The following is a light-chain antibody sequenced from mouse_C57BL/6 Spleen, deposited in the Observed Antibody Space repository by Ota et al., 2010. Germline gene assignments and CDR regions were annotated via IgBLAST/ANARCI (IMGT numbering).Light chain of an antibody. CDR3: HQWSSNPYT. V-gene: IGKV4-59*01. CDR2: DTS. Sequence: QIVLTPVSSNHVCIPRGEGHLDLQCLLKCTLHALVPTEVRHLPQRWIFDTSKLASGVPARFSGSGSGTSYSLTISTMEAEDAATYYCHQWSSNPYTFGGGTKLEIK. CDR1: KCTL. J-gene: IGKJ2*01.